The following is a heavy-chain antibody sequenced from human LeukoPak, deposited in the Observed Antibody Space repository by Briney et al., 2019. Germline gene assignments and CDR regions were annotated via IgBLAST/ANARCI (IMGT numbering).Heavy chain of an antibody. D-gene: IGHD3-9*01. CDR1: GGSISSYY. V-gene: IGHV4-59*12. CDR3: ARDSFDWLKNDAFDI. CDR2: IYYSGST. Sequence: SETLSLTCTVSGGSISSYYWSWIRQPPGKGLEWIGYIYYSGSTNYNPSLKSRVTMSVDTSKNQFSLKLSSVTAADTAVYYCARDSFDWLKNDAFDIWGQGTMVTVSS. J-gene: IGHJ3*02.